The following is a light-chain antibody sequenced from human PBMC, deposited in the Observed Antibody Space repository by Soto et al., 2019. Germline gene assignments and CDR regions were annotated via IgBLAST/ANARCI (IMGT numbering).Light chain of an antibody. J-gene: IGKJ1*01. CDR1: QSVSSN. CDR2: GAS. V-gene: IGKV3-15*01. CDR3: QQFYNLPRT. Sequence: EIVMTQSPGTLSVSPGERATLSCRASQSVSSNLAWYQQKPGQAPRLLIYGASTRATGIPARFSGSGSETECTLTISSRQSEEFAVYYCQQFYNLPRTFGQGTKVEIK.